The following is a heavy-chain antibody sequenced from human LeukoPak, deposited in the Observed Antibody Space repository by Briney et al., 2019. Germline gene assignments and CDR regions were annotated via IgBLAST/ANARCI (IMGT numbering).Heavy chain of an antibody. J-gene: IGHJ4*02. CDR1: GFTFSSYA. CDR2: ISGSGGST. D-gene: IGHD6-6*01. Sequence: GGSLRLSCAASGFTFSSYAMSWVRQAPGKGLEWVSAISGSGGSTYYADSVKGRFTISRDNSKNTVHLQMNSLRAEDTAVYYCARDISSSGFADGDYWGQGTLVTVSS. CDR3: ARDISSSGFADGDY. V-gene: IGHV3-23*01.